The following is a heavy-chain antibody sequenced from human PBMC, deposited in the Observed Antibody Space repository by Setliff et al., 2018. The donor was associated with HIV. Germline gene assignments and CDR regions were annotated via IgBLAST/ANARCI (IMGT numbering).Heavy chain of an antibody. V-gene: IGHV4-61*01. Sequence: SETLSLTCTVSGGSITSGTYYWSWIRQPPGKGLEWVGYIYGSGSTNYNPSLKSRLTISIDMSKNQFSLKLNSVTAADTAVYYCARAGNDYYDSNGYYYVVDWFDSWGQGTLVTVSS. CDR2: IYGSGST. J-gene: IGHJ5*01. CDR3: ARAGNDYYDSNGYYYVVDWFDS. CDR1: GGSITSGTYY. D-gene: IGHD3-22*01.